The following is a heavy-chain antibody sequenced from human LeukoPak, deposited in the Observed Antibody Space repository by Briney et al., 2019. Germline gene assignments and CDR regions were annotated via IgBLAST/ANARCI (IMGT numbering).Heavy chain of an antibody. CDR3: AREARGGSTYFDN. V-gene: IGHV4-4*07. D-gene: IGHD1-26*01. CDR1: GGSISSYY. Sequence: SSETLSLTCTVSGGSISSYYWSWIRQPAGKGLEWIGRIYSSGTTNYNLSLKSRVTMSLDTSKNQFSLSLTSVTAADTAVYYCAREARGGSTYFDNWGQGTLVTVSS. J-gene: IGHJ4*02. CDR2: IYSSGTT.